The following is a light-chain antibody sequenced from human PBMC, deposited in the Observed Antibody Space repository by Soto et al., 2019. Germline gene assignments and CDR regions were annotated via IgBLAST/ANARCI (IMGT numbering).Light chain of an antibody. CDR3: QSYDSGLSVV. J-gene: IGLJ2*01. Sequence: QSALTQPPSVSGAPGQRVTISCTGSSSNIGAGFDVHWYQRLPGTAPKLLIYANYNRPSGVPDRFSGSKSGTSASLAITGLQAEDEADYYCQSYDSGLSVVFGGGTQLTVL. V-gene: IGLV1-40*01. CDR2: ANY. CDR1: SSNIGAGFD.